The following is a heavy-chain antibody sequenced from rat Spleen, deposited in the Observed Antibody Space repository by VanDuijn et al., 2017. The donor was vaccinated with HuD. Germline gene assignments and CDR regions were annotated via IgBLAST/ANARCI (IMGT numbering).Heavy chain of an antibody. V-gene: IGHV2-1*01. CDR3: TRYYYSSYSY. J-gene: IGHJ2*01. Sequence: QVQLKESGPGLVQPSQTLSLTCTVSGFSLTRNSVHWVRQPPGKGLEWMAGIWGDGITDYNSALKSRLSISRDTSKSQIFLKMNSLQTDDTAIYFCTRYYYSSYSYWGQGVMVTVSS. D-gene: IGHD1-2*01. CDR1: GFSLTRNS. CDR2: IWGDGIT.